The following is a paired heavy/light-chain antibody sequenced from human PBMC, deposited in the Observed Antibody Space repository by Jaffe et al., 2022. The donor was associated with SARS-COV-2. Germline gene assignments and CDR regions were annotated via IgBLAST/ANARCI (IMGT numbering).Light chain of an antibody. J-gene: IGLJ3*02. Sequence: QSVLTQPPSVSAAPGQKVTISCSGSSSNIGNNYVSWYQQLPGTAPKFLIYENNKRPSGIPDRFSGSKSDTSATLGITGLQTGDEAEYYCGTWDTSLSAWVFGGGTKLTVL. V-gene: IGLV1-51*02. CDR2: ENN. CDR1: SSNIGNNY. CDR3: GTWDTSLSAWV.
Heavy chain of an antibody. CDR2: LSSAGSTT. J-gene: IGHJ4*02. D-gene: IGHD3-22*01. V-gene: IGHV3-23*01. Sequence: EVQVLESGGGLVQPGGSLRLSCAASGFTFNTYAMNWVRQAPGKGLEWVSSLSSAGSTTFYADSVKGRFTISRDNSKNTLYLQMESLRAEDTATYYCVKGYYYDSNGYGFDYWGQGTLVTVSS. CDR1: GFTFNTYA. CDR3: VKGYYYDSNGYGFDY.